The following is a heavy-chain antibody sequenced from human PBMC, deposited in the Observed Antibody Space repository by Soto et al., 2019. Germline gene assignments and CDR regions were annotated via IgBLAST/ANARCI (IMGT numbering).Heavy chain of an antibody. J-gene: IGHJ4*02. V-gene: IGHV3-30-3*01. CDR3: ARDLTGDGYFDY. Sequence: QVQLVESGGGVVQPGRSLRLSCAASGFTFSSYAMHWVRQALGKGLEWVAVISYDGSNKYYADSVKGRFTISRDNSKNTLYLQMNSLRAEDTAVYYCARDLTGDGYFDYWGQGTLVTVSS. CDR2: ISYDGSNK. CDR1: GFTFSSYA.